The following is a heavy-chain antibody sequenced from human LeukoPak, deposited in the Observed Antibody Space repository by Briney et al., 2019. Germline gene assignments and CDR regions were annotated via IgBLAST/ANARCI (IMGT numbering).Heavy chain of an antibody. Sequence: PGGSLRLSCAASGFTFDDYAMHWVRQAPGKGLEWVLGISWNSGCIGYADSVKGRFTISRDNAKNTVYLQMSSLRVEDTAIYYCARERLSYCGADCPWGQGTQVTVSS. D-gene: IGHD2-21*02. V-gene: IGHV3-9*01. CDR3: ARERLSYCGADCP. CDR1: GFTFDDYA. CDR2: ISWNSGCI. J-gene: IGHJ5*02.